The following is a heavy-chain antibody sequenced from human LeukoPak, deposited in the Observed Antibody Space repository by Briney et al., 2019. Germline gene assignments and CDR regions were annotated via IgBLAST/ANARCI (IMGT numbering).Heavy chain of an antibody. J-gene: IGHJ4*02. V-gene: IGHV3-23*01. CDR3: AKVLQMVREVTPFDY. Sequence: PGGSPRLSCAASGFTLRNYAMNWVRQAPGRGLEWVSDISPGGSTNYADSVNGRFTISRDNFKNTLYLQMNSLRAEDTALYYCAKVLQMVREVTPFDYWGQGTLVTVSS. CDR2: ISPGGST. D-gene: IGHD3-10*01. CDR1: GFTLRNYA.